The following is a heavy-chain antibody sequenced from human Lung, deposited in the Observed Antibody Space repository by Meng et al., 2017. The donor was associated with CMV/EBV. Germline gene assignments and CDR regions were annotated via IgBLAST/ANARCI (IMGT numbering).Heavy chain of an antibody. D-gene: IGHD2-15*01. CDR2: MNPNSGNT. V-gene: IGHV1-8*01. CDR1: GYTFPSYE. Sequence: AEVKKPWVSVKGACKASGYTFPSYEINWVRQATGQGLEWMGWMNPNSGNTGYAQKFQGRVTMTRNTSISTAYMELSSLRSEDTAVYYCARGYCSGGSCPVFDPWGQGTLVTVSS. CDR3: ARGYCSGGSCPVFDP. J-gene: IGHJ5*02.